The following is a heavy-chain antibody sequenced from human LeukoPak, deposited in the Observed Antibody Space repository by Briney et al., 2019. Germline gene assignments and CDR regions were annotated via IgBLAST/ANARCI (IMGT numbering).Heavy chain of an antibody. CDR2: IYPGDSDA. CDR3: ARWAGSYGHTYYFDY. V-gene: IGHV5-51*01. D-gene: IGHD5-18*01. J-gene: IGHJ4*02. Sequence: GESLKISCKGSGYSFTSYWIGWVRQMPGKGLEWMGIIYPGDSDARYSPSFQGQVTISADKSISTAYLQWSSLKASDTAMYYCARWAGSYGHTYYFDYWGQGTLVTVSS. CDR1: GYSFTSYW.